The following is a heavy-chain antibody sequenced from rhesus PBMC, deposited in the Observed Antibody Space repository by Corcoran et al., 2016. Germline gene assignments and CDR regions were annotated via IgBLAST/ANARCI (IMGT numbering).Heavy chain of an antibody. D-gene: IGHD4-29*01. V-gene: IGHV3-16*01. CDR2: IKNQADGGTA. CDR3: TAYGSIYGSLDF. CDR1: GLTFSNYW. J-gene: IGHJ5-2*02. Sequence: EVQLVESGGALVQAGGSLRLSCAASGLTFSNYWMNWVRQSPGKGLEGDGFIKNQADGGTAAYAEYVKGRVAMSRDDSRNTLYLQMNSLKTEDTAFYYCTAYGSIYGSLDFWGRGVLVTVSS.